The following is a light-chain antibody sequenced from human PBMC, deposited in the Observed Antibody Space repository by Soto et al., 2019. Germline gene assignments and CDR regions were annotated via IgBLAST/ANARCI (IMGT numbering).Light chain of an antibody. CDR3: QQYSADPG. CDR2: RAS. V-gene: IGKV1-5*03. J-gene: IGKJ1*01. CDR1: QSINRW. Sequence: DIQMTQSPSTLSASVGDRVTITCRASQSINRWLAWYQQKPGKAPKLLLFRASTLESGVPSRFSGSGSGTAFTLTISSLQPADFATDYCQQYSADPGFGPGTRVEIK.